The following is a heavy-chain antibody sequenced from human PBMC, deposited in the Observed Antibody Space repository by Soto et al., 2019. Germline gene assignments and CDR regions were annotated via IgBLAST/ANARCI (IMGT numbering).Heavy chain of an antibody. CDR3: ARSDTAMEAFDY. V-gene: IGHV1-69*02. CDR1: GGTFSSYT. D-gene: IGHD5-18*01. Sequence: QVQLVQSGAEVKKPGSSVKVSCKASGGTFSSYTIGWVRQAPGQGLEWMGRIIPILGIANYAQKFQGRVTITADKSTSTAYMELSSLRSEDTAVYYCARSDTAMEAFDYWGQGTLVTVSS. CDR2: IIPILGIA. J-gene: IGHJ4*02.